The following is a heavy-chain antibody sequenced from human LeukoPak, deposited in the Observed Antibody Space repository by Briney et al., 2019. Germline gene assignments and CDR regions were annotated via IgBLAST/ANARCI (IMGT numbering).Heavy chain of an antibody. J-gene: IGHJ4*02. D-gene: IGHD2-2*01. CDR1: GFTFSSYS. CDR3: ARERDIVVVPAALDY. Sequence: GGSLRLSCPASGFTFSSYSMNWVRQAPGKGLEWVSSISSSSSYIYYADSVKGRFTISRDNAKNSLYLQMNSLRAEDTAVYYCARERDIVVVPAALDYWGQGTLVTVSS. CDR2: ISSSSSYI. V-gene: IGHV3-21*01.